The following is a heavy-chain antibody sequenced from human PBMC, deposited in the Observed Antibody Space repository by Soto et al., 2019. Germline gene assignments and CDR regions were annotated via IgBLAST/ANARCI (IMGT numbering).Heavy chain of an antibody. V-gene: IGHV3-23*01. Sequence: EVQLLESGGGLVQPGGALRLSCAASGFTFSNYAMCWVRQAPGKGLEWVSAISGGSGSLYFAESVKGRFTISRDNAKSTLYLQMNTLGADDTAVYFCAKADDYISGCSGCQNDFWGQGTLVTVSS. CDR1: GFTFSNYA. D-gene: IGHD4-4*01. CDR2: ISGGSGSL. J-gene: IGHJ4*02. CDR3: AKADDYISGCSGCQNDF.